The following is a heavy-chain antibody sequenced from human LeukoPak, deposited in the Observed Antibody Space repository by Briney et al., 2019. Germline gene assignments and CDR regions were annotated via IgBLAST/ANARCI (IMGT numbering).Heavy chain of an antibody. D-gene: IGHD6-13*01. CDR1: GFTFSSYS. CDR2: IKSKTDGGTT. V-gene: IGHV3-15*01. Sequence: GGSRRLSCAASGFTFSSYSMNWVRQAPGKGLEWVGRIKSKTDGGTTDYAAPVKGRFTISRDDSKNTLYLQMNSLKTEDTAVYYCTTEGLIAAAGPPDYWGQGTLVTVSS. CDR3: TTEGLIAAAGPPDY. J-gene: IGHJ4*02.